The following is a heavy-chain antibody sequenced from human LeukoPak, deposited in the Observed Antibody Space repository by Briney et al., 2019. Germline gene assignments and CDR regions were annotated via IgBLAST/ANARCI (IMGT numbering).Heavy chain of an antibody. CDR1: DASISGHY. V-gene: IGHV4-59*08. D-gene: IGHD6-13*01. J-gene: IGHJ4*02. Sequence: SETLSLTCTVPDASISGHYLTWIRQPPGKGLEWIGYISYIGSTNYNPSLKSRVTISVDTSKNQFSLKLSSVTAADTAVYYCARHSSTWPGFFDYWGQGTLVTVSS. CDR3: ARHSSTWPGFFDY. CDR2: ISYIGST.